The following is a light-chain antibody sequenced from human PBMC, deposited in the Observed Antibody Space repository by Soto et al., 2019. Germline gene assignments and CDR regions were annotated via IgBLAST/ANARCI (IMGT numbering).Light chain of an antibody. V-gene: IGKV1-5*03. CDR2: KAS. J-gene: IGKJ5*01. CDR3: KQLNTLPFT. Sequence: DIQMTQSPSTLSGSVGDRVTITCRASQTISSWLAWYQQKPGKAPKLLIYKASTLKSGVPSRFSGSGSGTEFTLTIRGLLPEDFATYHCKQLNTLPFTFGQGTRLEIK. CDR1: QTISSW.